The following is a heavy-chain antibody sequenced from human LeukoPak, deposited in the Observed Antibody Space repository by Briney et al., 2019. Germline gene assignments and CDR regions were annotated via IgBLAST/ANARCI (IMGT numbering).Heavy chain of an antibody. J-gene: IGHJ3*02. CDR3: ARYSGSYSAAFDI. Sequence: GGSLRLSCAASGFTFGDYYMSWIRQAPGKGLEWVSYISSSGSTIYYADSVKGRFTISRDNAKNSLYLQMNSLRAEDTAVYYCARYSGSYSAAFDIWGQGTMVTVSS. V-gene: IGHV3-11*01. CDR1: GFTFGDYY. CDR2: ISSSGSTI. D-gene: IGHD1-26*01.